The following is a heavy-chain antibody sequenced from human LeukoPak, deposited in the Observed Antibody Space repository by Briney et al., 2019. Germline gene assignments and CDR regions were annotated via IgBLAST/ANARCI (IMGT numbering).Heavy chain of an antibody. Sequence: PGGSLRLSCAASGFTFSSYSMNWVRQAPGKGLEWVSSISSSSSYIYYADSVKGRFTISRDNAKNSLYLQMNSLRAEDTAVYYCARDADNCGGDCYPRFDYWGRGTLVTVSS. V-gene: IGHV3-21*01. D-gene: IGHD2-21*02. J-gene: IGHJ4*02. CDR3: ARDADNCGGDCYPRFDY. CDR2: ISSSSSYI. CDR1: GFTFSSYS.